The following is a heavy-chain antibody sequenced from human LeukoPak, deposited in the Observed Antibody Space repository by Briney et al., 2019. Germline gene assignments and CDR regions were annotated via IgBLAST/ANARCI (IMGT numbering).Heavy chain of an antibody. Sequence: GESLRLSCAASGFTFSNFDMNWVRQAPGKGLEWVSYISSRSSTIYYADSVKGRFTISRDNAKNSLYLQMNSLRAEDTAVYYCARAEYSSSSSPFDYWGQGTLVTVSS. D-gene: IGHD6-6*01. V-gene: IGHV3-48*01. CDR2: ISSRSSTI. CDR1: GFTFSNFD. CDR3: ARAEYSSSSSPFDY. J-gene: IGHJ4*02.